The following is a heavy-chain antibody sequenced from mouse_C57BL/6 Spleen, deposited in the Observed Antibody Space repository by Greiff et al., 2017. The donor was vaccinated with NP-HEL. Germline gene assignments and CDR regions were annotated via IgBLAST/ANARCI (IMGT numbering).Heavy chain of an antibody. D-gene: IGHD1-1*01. CDR2: ISIGSSTI. CDR1: GFTFSDYG. J-gene: IGHJ2*01. V-gene: IGHV5-17*01. Sequence: EVKVVESGGGLVKPGGSLKLSCAASGFTFSDYGMHWVRQAPEKGLEWVAYISIGSSTIYYADTVKGRFTISRDNAKNTLFLQMTSLRSEDTAMYYCARRLLNYFDYWGQGTTLTVSS. CDR3: ARRLLNYFDY.